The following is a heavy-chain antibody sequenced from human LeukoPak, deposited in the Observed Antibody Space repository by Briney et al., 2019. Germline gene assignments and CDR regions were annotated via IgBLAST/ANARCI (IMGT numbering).Heavy chain of an antibody. Sequence: GSVKVSCKASGYTFTSYGISWVRQAPGQGLEWMGWISAYNGNTNYAQKLQGGVTMTTDTSTGTAYMELRSLRSDDTAVYYCARIVVVPAAMYYFDYWGQGTLVTVSS. V-gene: IGHV1-18*01. CDR1: GYTFTSYG. J-gene: IGHJ4*02. D-gene: IGHD2-2*01. CDR2: ISAYNGNT. CDR3: ARIVVVPAAMYYFDY.